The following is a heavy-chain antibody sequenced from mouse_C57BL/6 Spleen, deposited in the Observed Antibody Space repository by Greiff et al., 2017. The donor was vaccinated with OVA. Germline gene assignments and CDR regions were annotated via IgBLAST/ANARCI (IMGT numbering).Heavy chain of an antibody. CDR2: IYPGDGDT. CDR3: ASPKGYSNYLAD. D-gene: IGHD2-5*01. Sequence: QVQLKESGAELVKPGASVKISCKASGYAFSSYWMNWVKQRPGKGLEWIGQIYPGDGDTNYNGKFKGKATLTADKSSSTAYMQLSSLTSEDSAVYFSASPKGYSNYLADWGQGTLVTVSA. V-gene: IGHV1-80*01. J-gene: IGHJ3*01. CDR1: GYAFSSYW.